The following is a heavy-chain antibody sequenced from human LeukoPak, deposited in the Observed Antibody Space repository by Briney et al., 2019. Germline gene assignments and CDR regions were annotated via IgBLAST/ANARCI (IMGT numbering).Heavy chain of an antibody. CDR1: GFTFSSYS. CDR3: ARDRETHSSGWYRSDY. V-gene: IGHV3-48*02. D-gene: IGHD6-19*01. CDR2: ISSSSSTI. Sequence: PGGSLRLSCAASGFTFSSYSMNWVRQAPGKGLEWVSYISSSSSTIYYADSVKGRFTISRDNAKNSLYLQMNSLRDEDTAVYYCARDRETHSSGWYRSDYWGQGTLVTVSS. J-gene: IGHJ4*02.